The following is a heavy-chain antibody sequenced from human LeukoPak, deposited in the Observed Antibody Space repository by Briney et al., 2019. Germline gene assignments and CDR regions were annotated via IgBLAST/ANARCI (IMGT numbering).Heavy chain of an antibody. J-gene: IGHJ1*01. D-gene: IGHD3-22*01. Sequence: AESLKISCKGSGYSFTSYWIGWVRQMPGKGLEWMGIIYPDDSDTRYSPSFQGQVTISADKSISTAYLQWSSLKASDTAMYYCARQDSSGYYLAEYFQHWGQGTLVTVSS. CDR2: IYPDDSDT. V-gene: IGHV5-51*01. CDR1: GYSFTSYW. CDR3: ARQDSSGYYLAEYFQH.